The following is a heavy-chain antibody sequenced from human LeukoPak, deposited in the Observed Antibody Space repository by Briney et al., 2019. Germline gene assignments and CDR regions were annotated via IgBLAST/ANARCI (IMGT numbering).Heavy chain of an antibody. Sequence: ASVKVSCKASGYTFTSYYMHWVRQAPGQGLEWMGIINPSGGSTSYAQKFQGRVTMTRYTSTSTVYMELSSLRSEDTAVYYCARDFSMITFGGVIVESDYWGQGTLVTVSS. J-gene: IGHJ4*02. CDR3: ARDFSMITFGGVIVESDY. CDR2: INPSGGST. CDR1: GYTFTSYY. V-gene: IGHV1-46*01. D-gene: IGHD3-16*02.